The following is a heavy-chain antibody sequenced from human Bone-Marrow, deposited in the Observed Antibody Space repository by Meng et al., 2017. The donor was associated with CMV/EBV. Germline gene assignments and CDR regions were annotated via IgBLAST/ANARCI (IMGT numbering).Heavy chain of an antibody. V-gene: IGHV3-74*01. CDR1: GFTFSGHW. D-gene: IGHD5-24*01. CDR2: VTHDGSGT. J-gene: IGHJ4*02. Sequence: LSCVASGFTFSGHWMHWVRQAPGKGLVWVSGVTHDGSGTFYADSVKGRFTISRDNAKNTLYLQMNSLRVEDSAVYYCIRDSDGFDFWGQGTLVTVSS. CDR3: IRDSDGFDF.